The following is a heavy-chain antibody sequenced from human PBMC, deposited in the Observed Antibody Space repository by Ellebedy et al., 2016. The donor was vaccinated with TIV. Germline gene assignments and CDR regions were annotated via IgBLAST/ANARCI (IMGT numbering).Heavy chain of an antibody. CDR2: INHSGSP. Sequence: SETLSLXXGVYGGSFRDYYWSWVRQPPGKGLEWIGEINHSGSPNYNPSLKSRVTISVDTSENQVSLKLSSVTAADTAVYYCAKENEVISTWYGKWFDPWGPGTLVTVSS. CDR1: GGSFRDYY. CDR3: AKENEVISTWYGKWFDP. J-gene: IGHJ5*02. D-gene: IGHD6-13*01. V-gene: IGHV4-34*01.